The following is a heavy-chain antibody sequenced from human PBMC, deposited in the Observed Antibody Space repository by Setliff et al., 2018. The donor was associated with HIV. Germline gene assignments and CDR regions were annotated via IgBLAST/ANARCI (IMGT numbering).Heavy chain of an antibody. J-gene: IGHJ4*02. Sequence: SLRLSCVASEFTFSSYAMNWVRQAPGKGLEWVSTISGSGGTKYYADSVKGRFTISRDNSKNTVYLQMSSLIAEDTALYYCANYGDYWGQGTLVTVSS. CDR1: EFTFSSYA. CDR3: ANYGDY. CDR2: ISGSGGTK. V-gene: IGHV3-23*01. D-gene: IGHD4-17*01.